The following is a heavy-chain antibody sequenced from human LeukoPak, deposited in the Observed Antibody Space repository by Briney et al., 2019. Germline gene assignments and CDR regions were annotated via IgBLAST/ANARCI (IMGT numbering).Heavy chain of an antibody. D-gene: IGHD1-26*01. CDR3: ATGVLYSGSSEDY. CDR1: GYTLTELS. CDR2: FDPEDGET. J-gene: IGHJ4*02. V-gene: IGHV1-24*01. Sequence: ASVKVSCKVSGYTLTELSMHWVRQAPGKGLEWMGGFDPEDGETIYAQKSPGRVTMTEDTSTATAYMELSSLRSEDTAVYYCATGVLYSGSSEDYWGQGTLVTVSS.